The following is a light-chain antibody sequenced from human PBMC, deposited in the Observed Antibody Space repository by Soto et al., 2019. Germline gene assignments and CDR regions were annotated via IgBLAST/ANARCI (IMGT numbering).Light chain of an antibody. Sequence: EILLTQSPGTLSLSLGERTTLXXRASQSVTSTHLAWYQQKPGQAPRLXIYDASTRATGIPDRFSGSGSGTDFTLTISRLEPEDFAVYCCQQFDGSLWTFGPGTKVDIK. CDR1: QSVTSTH. CDR2: DAS. J-gene: IGKJ1*01. CDR3: QQFDGSLWT. V-gene: IGKV3-20*01.